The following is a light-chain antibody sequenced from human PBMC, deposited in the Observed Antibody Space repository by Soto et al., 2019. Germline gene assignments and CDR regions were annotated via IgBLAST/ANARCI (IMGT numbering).Light chain of an antibody. CDR2: DIN. Sequence: QSALTQPRSVSGSPGQSVTISCTETSSDVGGYNYVSWYQQHPGKAPKLMIYDINKRPSGVPDRFSGSKSGNTASLTISGIQAEDESDYYCCSYAGSYVFGTGTKVTVL. CDR1: SSDVGGYNY. J-gene: IGLJ1*01. CDR3: CSYAGSYV. V-gene: IGLV2-11*01.